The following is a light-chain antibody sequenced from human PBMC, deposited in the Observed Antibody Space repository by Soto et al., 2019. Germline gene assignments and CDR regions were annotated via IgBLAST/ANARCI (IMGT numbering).Light chain of an antibody. Sequence: EIGLTQSPATLSLSPGERATLSCRASQSVSSYLAWYQQKPGQAPRLLIYEASKRATGIPARFSGSGSGTDFTLTISSLEPEDFAVYYCHQRSNWPPITFGQGTRLEI. V-gene: IGKV3-11*01. CDR1: QSVSSY. CDR3: HQRSNWPPIT. CDR2: EAS. J-gene: IGKJ5*01.